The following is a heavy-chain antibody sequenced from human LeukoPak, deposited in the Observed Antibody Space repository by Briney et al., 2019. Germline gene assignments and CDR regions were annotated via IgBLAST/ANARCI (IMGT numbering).Heavy chain of an antibody. CDR2: IYYSGST. D-gene: IGHD3-9*01. J-gene: IGHJ4*02. CDR1: GGSISSSSYY. V-gene: IGHV4-39*07. CDR3: ASTKKTLYDILTGYPFDY. Sequence: SETLSLTCTVSGGSISSSSYYWGWIRQPPGKGLEWIGSIYYSGSTYYNPSLKSRVTISVDTSKNQFSLKLSSVTAADTAVYYCASTKKTLYDILTGYPFDYWGQGTLVTVSS.